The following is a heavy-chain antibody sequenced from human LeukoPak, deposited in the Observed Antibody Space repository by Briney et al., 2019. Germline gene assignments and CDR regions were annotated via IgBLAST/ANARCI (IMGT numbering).Heavy chain of an antibody. CDR1: GFTFSSYG. J-gene: IGHJ6*02. Sequence: GGSLRLPCAASGFTFSSYGMHWVRQAPGKGLEWVAVIWYDGSNKYYADSVKGRFTISRDNSKNTLYLQMNSLRAEDTAVYYCATLFYYYGMDVWGQGTTVTVSS. CDR3: ATLFYYYGMDV. D-gene: IGHD3-3*01. V-gene: IGHV3-33*01. CDR2: IWYDGSNK.